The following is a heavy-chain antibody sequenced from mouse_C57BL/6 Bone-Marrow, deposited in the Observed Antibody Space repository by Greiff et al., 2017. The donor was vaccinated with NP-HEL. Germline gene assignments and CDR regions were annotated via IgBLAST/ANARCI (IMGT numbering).Heavy chain of an antibody. CDR2: ISDGGSYT. Sequence: EVMLVESGGGLVKPGGSLKLSCAASGFTFSSYAMSWVRQTPEKRLEWVATISDGGSYTYYPDNVKGRFTISRDNAKNNLYLQMSHLKSEDTAMYYCARAGDGYYFDYWGQGTTLTVSS. CDR3: ARAGDGYYFDY. D-gene: IGHD2-3*01. J-gene: IGHJ2*01. V-gene: IGHV5-4*03. CDR1: GFTFSSYA.